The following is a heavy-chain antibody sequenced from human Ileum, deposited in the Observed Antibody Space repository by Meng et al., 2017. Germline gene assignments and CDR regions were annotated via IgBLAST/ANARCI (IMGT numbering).Heavy chain of an antibody. D-gene: IGHD3-10*01. Sequence: LVESRQGVVRPATSTTFSCAAFGFNLSTFGMHCGSQVPGKGPEWISYISSNGETIYYADAVKGRFTISRDTAHNSLFLQMNSLRVEDTAVYYCARDWFGELEGVPYWGQGTLVTVSS. CDR1: GFNLSTFG. J-gene: IGHJ4*02. CDR2: ISSNGETI. V-gene: IGHV3-48*03. CDR3: ARDWFGELEGVPY.